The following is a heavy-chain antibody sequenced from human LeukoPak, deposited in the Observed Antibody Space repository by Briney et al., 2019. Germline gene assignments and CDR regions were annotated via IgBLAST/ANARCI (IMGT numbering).Heavy chain of an antibody. CDR2: ISYDGSNT. D-gene: IGHD3-22*01. CDR3: ARVDSSGYYLVGACDI. V-gene: IGHV3-30*04. CDR1: RFTFSSYP. Sequence: GGSLRLSCATSRFTFSSYPMHWVRQAPGKGLEWVAVISYDGSNTYYADSVKGRFTISRDNAKNSLYLQMNSLRAEDTAVYYCARVDSSGYYLVGACDIWGQGTMVTVSS. J-gene: IGHJ3*02.